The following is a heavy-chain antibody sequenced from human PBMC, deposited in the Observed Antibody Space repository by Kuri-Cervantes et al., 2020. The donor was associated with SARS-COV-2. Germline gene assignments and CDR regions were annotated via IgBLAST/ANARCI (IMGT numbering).Heavy chain of an antibody. CDR3: AKDSRWKPLEGYYYYYYMDV. J-gene: IGHJ6*03. V-gene: IGHV3-33*06. D-gene: IGHD5-24*01. Sequence: GGSLRLSCAASGFTFSSYGMHWVRQAPGKGLEWVAVIWYDGSNKYYADSVKGRFTISRDNSKNTLSLQMNSLRAEDTAVYFCAKDSRWKPLEGYYYYYYMDVWGKGTTVTVSS. CDR2: IWYDGSNK. CDR1: GFTFSSYG.